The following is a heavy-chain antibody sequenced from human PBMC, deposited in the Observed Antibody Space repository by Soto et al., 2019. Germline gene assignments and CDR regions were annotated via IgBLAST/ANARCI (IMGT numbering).Heavy chain of an antibody. V-gene: IGHV3-23*01. Sequence: GGSLRLSCAASGFTFSTCAMTWVRQAPLKGLKWVSTTSGSGDSTHYADAVKGRFTLSRDNSKNTLYLQMNSLRAEDTAVHYCATFITVTSSAHWGQGALVTVSS. CDR2: TSGSGDST. D-gene: IGHD3-22*01. CDR3: ATFITVTSSAH. J-gene: IGHJ4*02. CDR1: GFTFSTCA.